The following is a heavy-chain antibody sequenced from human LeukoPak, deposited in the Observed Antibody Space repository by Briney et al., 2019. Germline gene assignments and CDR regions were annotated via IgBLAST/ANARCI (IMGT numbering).Heavy chain of an antibody. J-gene: IGHJ6*03. D-gene: IGHD1-26*01. CDR1: GFTFSSYW. Sequence: GGSVRLSCAASGFTFSSYWMSWVRQAPGKGLEWVANIKQDGSEKYYVDSVKGRFTISRDNAKNSLYLQMNSLRAEDTAVYYCAREISGSYLFYYYYMDVWGKGTTVTVSS. V-gene: IGHV3-7*01. CDR2: IKQDGSEK. CDR3: AREISGSYLFYYYYMDV.